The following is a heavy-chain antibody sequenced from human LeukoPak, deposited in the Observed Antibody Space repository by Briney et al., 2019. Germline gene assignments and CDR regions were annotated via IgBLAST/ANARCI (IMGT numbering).Heavy chain of an antibody. CDR2: ISWNSVTI. D-gene: IGHD3-9*01. V-gene: IGHV3-9*01. J-gene: IGHJ4*02. Sequence: PGRSLRLSCAASGFTFDDYAMHWVRQAPGKGLEWVSGISWNSVTIDYADSVKGRFTISRDNAKNSLYLQMNSLRAEDTAVYYCARKGRYFDWLSDDYWGQGALVTVSS. CDR1: GFTFDDYA. CDR3: ARKGRYFDWLSDDY.